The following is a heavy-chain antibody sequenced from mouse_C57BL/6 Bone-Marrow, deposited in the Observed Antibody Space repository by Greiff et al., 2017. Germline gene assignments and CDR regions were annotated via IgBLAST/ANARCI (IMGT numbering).Heavy chain of an antibody. Sequence: VQLQQPGAELVKPGASVKLSCKASGYTFTSYWISWVKQRPGQGLEWIGDIYPGSGSTNYNEKFKSKATLTVDTASSTAYMQLSSLTSEDSAVYSGERSRRDGAMDYWDQGTAVTVS. CDR1: GYTFTSYW. CDR2: IYPGSGST. V-gene: IGHV1-55*01. D-gene: IGHD2-3*01. CDR3: ERSRRDGAMDY. J-gene: IGHJ4*01.